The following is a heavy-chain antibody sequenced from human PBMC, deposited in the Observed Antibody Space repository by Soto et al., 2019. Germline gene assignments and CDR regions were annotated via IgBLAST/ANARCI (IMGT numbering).Heavy chain of an antibody. J-gene: IGHJ5*02. Sequence: SETLSLTCTVSGYSISSYYWSWIRQPPGKGLEWIGYIYYSGSTNYNPSLKSRVTISVDTSKNQFYLKLSSVNAADTAVYYCARYLKYGSGSYSPPINWFDPWGQGTLVTVSS. CDR1: GYSISSYY. CDR3: ARYLKYGSGSYSPPINWFDP. D-gene: IGHD3-10*01. CDR2: IYYSGST. V-gene: IGHV4-59*01.